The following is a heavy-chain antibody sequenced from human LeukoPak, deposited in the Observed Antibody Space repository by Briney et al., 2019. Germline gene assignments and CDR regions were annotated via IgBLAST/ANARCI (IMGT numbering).Heavy chain of an antibody. Sequence: KPGGSLRLSCAASGFTFSTYSMNWVRQAPGKGPEWVSAISTTSSSYIYYADSVKGRFTISRDNAKNSLFLQMNSLRAEDTAVYYCARDMLGATGTFDYWGQGTLVTVSS. J-gene: IGHJ4*02. CDR1: GFTFSTYS. CDR2: ISTTSSSYI. D-gene: IGHD1-1*01. CDR3: ARDMLGATGTFDY. V-gene: IGHV3-21*01.